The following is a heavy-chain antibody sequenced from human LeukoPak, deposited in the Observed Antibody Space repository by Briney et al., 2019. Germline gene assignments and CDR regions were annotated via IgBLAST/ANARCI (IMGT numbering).Heavy chain of an antibody. Sequence: ASVKVSCKASGYSFTSYYINWVRQATGQGLEWMGWMNPHTGDADFPQPFQGRVTMTRSTSTDIAYMELSSLTSEDTAVYYCARAPRAIVVVVAALDAFDIWGQGTMVTVSS. V-gene: IGHV1-8*01. D-gene: IGHD2-15*01. CDR2: MNPHTGDA. CDR3: ARAPRAIVVVVAALDAFDI. J-gene: IGHJ3*02. CDR1: GYSFTSYY.